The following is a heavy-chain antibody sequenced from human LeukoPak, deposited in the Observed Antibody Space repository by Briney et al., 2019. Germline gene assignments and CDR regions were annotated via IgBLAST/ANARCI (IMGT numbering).Heavy chain of an antibody. D-gene: IGHD4-23*01. CDR3: ARNSVEAFDI. CDR2: INPNSGGT. Sequence: MGWINPNSGGTNYAQKFQGRVTMTRDTSISTAYMELSRLRSDDTAVYYCARNSVEAFDIWGQGTMVTVSS. J-gene: IGHJ3*02. V-gene: IGHV1-2*02.